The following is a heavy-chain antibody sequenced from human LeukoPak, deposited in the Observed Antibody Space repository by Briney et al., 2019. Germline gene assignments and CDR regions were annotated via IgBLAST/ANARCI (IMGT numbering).Heavy chain of an antibody. CDR3: ARPQIDDYGDYGAGYFDY. J-gene: IGHJ4*02. Sequence: PSETLSLTCTVSGGSISSSSYYWGWIRQPPGKGLEWIGSIYYSGSTYYNPSLKSRVTISVDTSKNQFSLKLSSVTAADTAVYYCARPQIDDYGDYGAGYFDYWGQGTLVTVSS. D-gene: IGHD4-17*01. V-gene: IGHV4-39*01. CDR2: IYYSGST. CDR1: GGSISSSSYY.